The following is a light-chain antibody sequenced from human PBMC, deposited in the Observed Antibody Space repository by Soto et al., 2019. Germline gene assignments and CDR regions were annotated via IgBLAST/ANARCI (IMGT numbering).Light chain of an antibody. CDR2: DAS. CDR3: QQYKNWPRST. V-gene: IGKV3-15*01. J-gene: IGKJ2*01. Sequence: EIEMTQSPATLSVSPGERATLSCRASQSVSSNLAWYQQKPGQAPRLLLYDASTRATGIPARFSGSGSGIEFTLTISSLQSEDFAVYHCQQYKNWPRSTFGQGTKLEIK. CDR1: QSVSSN.